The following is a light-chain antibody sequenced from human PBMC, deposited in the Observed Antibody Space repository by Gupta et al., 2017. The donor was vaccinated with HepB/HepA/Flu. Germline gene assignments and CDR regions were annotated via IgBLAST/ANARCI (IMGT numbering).Light chain of an antibody. Sequence: DIQSTQSPSSLSASVGDRVTIACRASQGVGNYVAWFQQKPGKAPKSLIYAASRLHSGVPARFSGSGSGTDFTLNISSLEPEDFVTYYCQQQSNSPLTFGRGTKVDIK. J-gene: IGKJ4*01. CDR1: QGVGNY. V-gene: IGKV1-16*01. CDR3: QQQSNSPLT. CDR2: AAS.